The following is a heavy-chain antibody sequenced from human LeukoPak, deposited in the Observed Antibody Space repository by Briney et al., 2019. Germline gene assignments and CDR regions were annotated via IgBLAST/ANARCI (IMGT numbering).Heavy chain of an antibody. J-gene: IGHJ5*02. CDR2: IIPIFGTA. V-gene: IGHV1-69*13. CDR1: GGTFSSYA. CDR3: ARGYCSGGSCYGQFDP. D-gene: IGHD2-15*01. Sequence: VASVKVSCKASGGTFSSYAISWVRQAPGQGLEWMGGIIPIFGTANYAQKFQGRVTITADESTSTAYMELSSLRSEDTAVYYCARGYCSGGSCYGQFDPWGQGTLVTVSS.